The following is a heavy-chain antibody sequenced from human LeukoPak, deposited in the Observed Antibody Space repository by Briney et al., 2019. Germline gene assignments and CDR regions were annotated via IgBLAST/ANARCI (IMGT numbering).Heavy chain of an antibody. D-gene: IGHD3-22*01. CDR2: ISGSGGST. CDR1: GFRFSNFA. CDR3: AKMDYDSSGYYHYFDY. V-gene: IGHV3-23*01. Sequence: GGSLRLSCAASGFRFSNFAMSWVRQAPGKGLEWVSAISGSGGSTYYADSVKGRFTISRDNSKNTPYLQMNSLRAEDTAVYYCAKMDYDSSGYYHYFDYWGQGTLVTVSS. J-gene: IGHJ4*02.